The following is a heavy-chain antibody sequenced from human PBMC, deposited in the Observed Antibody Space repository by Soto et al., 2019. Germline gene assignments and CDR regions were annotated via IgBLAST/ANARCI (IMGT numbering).Heavy chain of an antibody. CDR3: AKGFAYGDCSRYFDY. V-gene: IGHV3-23*01. D-gene: IGHD2-21*02. CDR2: ISGSGGST. CDR1: GFTFSSYA. J-gene: IGHJ4*02. Sequence: GGSLRLSCAASGFTFSSYAMSWVRQAPGKGLEWVSAISGSGGSTYHADSGKGRFTNSRDNSKNTLYLQMNSVRAEDTAVYYCAKGFAYGDCSRYFDYWGQGTLVTVSS.